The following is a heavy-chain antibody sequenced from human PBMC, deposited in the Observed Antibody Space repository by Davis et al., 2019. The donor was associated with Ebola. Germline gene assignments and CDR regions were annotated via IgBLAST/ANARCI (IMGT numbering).Heavy chain of an antibody. J-gene: IGHJ3*02. V-gene: IGHV3-74*01. CDR2: IINDGSST. Sequence: GESLKISCAASGFTFSSYWMHWVRQGPGKGLEWVSRIINDGSSTNYADSVKGRFTISRDNAGNALHLDMNSLRPEDTAVYYCARGPTVAGTGNTFDIWGQGTVVTVSS. CDR3: ARGPTVAGTGNTFDI. CDR1: GFTFSSYW. D-gene: IGHD6-19*01.